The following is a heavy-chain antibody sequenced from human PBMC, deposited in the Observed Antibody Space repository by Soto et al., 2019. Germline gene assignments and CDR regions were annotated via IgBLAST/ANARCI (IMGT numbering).Heavy chain of an antibody. CDR2: INHSGST. D-gene: IGHD3-9*01. Sequence: WETLSLTCAVYGGSFSGYYWSWIRQPPGKGLEWIGEINHSGSTNYNPSLKSRVTISVDTSKNQFSLKLSSVTAADTAVYYCARVLRYFAGNWFDPWGQGTLVTVSS. CDR1: GGSFSGYY. J-gene: IGHJ5*02. V-gene: IGHV4-34*01. CDR3: ARVLRYFAGNWFDP.